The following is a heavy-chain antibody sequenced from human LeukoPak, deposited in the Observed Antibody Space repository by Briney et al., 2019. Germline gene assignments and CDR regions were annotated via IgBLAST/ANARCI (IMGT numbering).Heavy chain of an antibody. V-gene: IGHV3-15*01. CDR1: GFTFDNAW. CDR2: IKSETNGGTT. CDR3: TTDTYYGSSHYFDY. J-gene: IGHJ4*02. D-gene: IGHD3-22*01. Sequence: GGSLRLSCAASGFTFDNAWMSWVRQAPGKGPEWVGRIKSETNGGTTDYAASVKGRFTISRDDSKNMLYLQMNSLKTEDTAVYYCTTDTYYGSSHYFDYWGQGTLVTVSS.